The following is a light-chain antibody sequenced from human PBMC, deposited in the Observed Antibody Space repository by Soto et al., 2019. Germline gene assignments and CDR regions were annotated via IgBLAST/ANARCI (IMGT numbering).Light chain of an antibody. Sequence: EIVLTQSPATLSLSPGERATLPCRASQSVSSYLAWYQQKPGQAPRLLIYDASNRATGIPARFSGSGSGTDFTLTIRSLEPEDFAVYYCQQRHSWPPITFGQGTRLEIK. CDR3: QQRHSWPPIT. V-gene: IGKV3-11*01. J-gene: IGKJ5*01. CDR1: QSVSSY. CDR2: DAS.